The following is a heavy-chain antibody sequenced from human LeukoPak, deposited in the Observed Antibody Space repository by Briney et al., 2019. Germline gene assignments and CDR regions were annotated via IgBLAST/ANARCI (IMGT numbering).Heavy chain of an antibody. V-gene: IGHV1-18*01. CDR3: ARAPGLDPVTRVDY. CDR2: ISAYNGNT. CDR1: GYTFTSYG. D-gene: IGHD3/OR15-3a*01. Sequence: ASVKVSCRASGYTFTSYGISWVRQAPGQGLEWMGWISAYNGNTNYAQKLQGRVTMTTDTSTSTAYMELRSLRSDDTAVYYCARAPGLDPVTRVDYWGQGTLVTVSS. J-gene: IGHJ4*02.